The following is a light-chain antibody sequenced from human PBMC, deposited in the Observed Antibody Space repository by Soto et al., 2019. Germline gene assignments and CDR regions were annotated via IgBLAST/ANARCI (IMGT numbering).Light chain of an antibody. CDR3: QQYSRSPVT. J-gene: IGKJ4*01. Sequence: EIVLTQSPGTLSLSPGERATLSCRASQSIGSNFFAWYQQKSGQAPRLLIFGASSRATGIPDRFSGSGSGADFTLTISRVEPEDFALYYCQQYSRSPVTFGGGTKVDIK. CDR2: GAS. CDR1: QSIGSNF. V-gene: IGKV3-20*01.